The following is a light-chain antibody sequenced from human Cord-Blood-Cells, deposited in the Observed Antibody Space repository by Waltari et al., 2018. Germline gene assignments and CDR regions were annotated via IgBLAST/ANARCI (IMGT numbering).Light chain of an antibody. CDR1: QSVLYSSNNTNY. CDR2: WAS. J-gene: IGKJ4*01. Sequence: DIVMTQSPVLLAVSLGEQATINCKSSQSVLYSSNNTNYLAWYQQKPGQPPKLLIYWASTRESGVPDRFSGSGSGTDFTLTISSLQAEDVAVYYCQQYYSTPLTFGGGTKVEIK. V-gene: IGKV4-1*01. CDR3: QQYYSTPLT.